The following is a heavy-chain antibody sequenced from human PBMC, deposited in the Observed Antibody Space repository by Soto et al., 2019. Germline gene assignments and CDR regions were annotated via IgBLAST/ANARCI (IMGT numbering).Heavy chain of an antibody. CDR2: ISTAGNT. J-gene: IGHJ4*02. V-gene: IGHV3-13*01. Sequence: EVQLVESGGDLVQPGGSLRLSCAASGFTFSNYDMHWIRQATGKGLEWASTISTAGNTYSPGSVKGRCTISRENAKNSLYLQMNSLRVDDTAVYYCARGRDSGLYYFDYWGRGTLVTVSS. CDR3: ARGRDSGLYYFDY. D-gene: IGHD2-21*01. CDR1: GFTFSNYD.